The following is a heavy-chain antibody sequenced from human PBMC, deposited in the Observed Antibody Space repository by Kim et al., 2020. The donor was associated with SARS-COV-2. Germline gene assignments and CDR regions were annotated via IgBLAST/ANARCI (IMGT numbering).Heavy chain of an antibody. Sequence: SVKGRFTISRDNAKNSLYLQMNSLRAEDTAVYYCARDSRYYYDSSGSQDYWGQGTLVTVSS. CDR3: ARDSRYYYDSSGSQDY. V-gene: IGHV3-11*06. D-gene: IGHD3-22*01. J-gene: IGHJ4*02.